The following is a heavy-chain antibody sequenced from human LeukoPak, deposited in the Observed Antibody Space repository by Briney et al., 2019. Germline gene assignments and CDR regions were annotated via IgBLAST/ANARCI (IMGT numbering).Heavy chain of an antibody. V-gene: IGHV3-73*01. CDR3: AREGIVGTTIDR. D-gene: IGHD1-26*01. Sequence: GGSLRLACAASGFTFSGSPMHWVRQAPGKGLEWVVRIRSKANSYATAYTASVKGRFTISRDDSKNTAYLQMNSLKTEDTAVYYCAREGIVGTTIDRWGQGTLVTVSS. CDR2: IRSKANSYAT. J-gene: IGHJ5*02. CDR1: GFTFSGSP.